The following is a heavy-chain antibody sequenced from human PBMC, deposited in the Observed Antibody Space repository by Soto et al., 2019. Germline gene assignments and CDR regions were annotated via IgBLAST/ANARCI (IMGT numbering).Heavy chain of an antibody. J-gene: IGHJ4*02. CDR1: GFSLDTWGVG. V-gene: IGHV2-5*02. Sequence: QITLKESGPTLVRPTQTLTLTCTVSGFSLDTWGVGVCWIHQPPGKAPEWLALIYWDDDKRYSPSLKNRLTITKDTSKNQVVLTVTNMDPVDTVTYYCARALGSWGSYYFDHWGQGTLVTVSS. D-gene: IGHD3-16*01. CDR3: ARALGSWGSYYFDH. CDR2: IYWDDDK.